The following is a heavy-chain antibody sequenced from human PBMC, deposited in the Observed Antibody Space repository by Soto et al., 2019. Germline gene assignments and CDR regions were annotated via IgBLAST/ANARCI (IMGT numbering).Heavy chain of an antibody. Sequence: ASVKVSCKASGGTFSSYAISWVRQAPGQGLEWMGGIIPIFGTANYAQKFQGRVTITADESTSTAYMELSSLRSEDTAVYYCARGEHGVYYYYGMDVWGQGTTVTVSS. CDR1: GGTFSSYA. CDR2: IIPIFGTA. J-gene: IGHJ6*02. V-gene: IGHV1-69*13. D-gene: IGHD2-21*01. CDR3: ARGEHGVYYYYGMDV.